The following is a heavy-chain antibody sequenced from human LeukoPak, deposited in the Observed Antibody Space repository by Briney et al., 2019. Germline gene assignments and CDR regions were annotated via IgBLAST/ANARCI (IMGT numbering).Heavy chain of an antibody. V-gene: IGHV4-34*01. Sequence: SETLSLTCAVYGGSFSGYYWSWIRQPPGKGLEWIGEINHSGSTNYNPSLKSRVTISVDTSKNQFSLKLSSVTAADTAVYYCARSRLAAAGTAENDYWGQGTLVTVSS. CDR1: GGSFSGYY. D-gene: IGHD6-13*01. CDR2: INHSGST. CDR3: ARSRLAAAGTAENDY. J-gene: IGHJ4*02.